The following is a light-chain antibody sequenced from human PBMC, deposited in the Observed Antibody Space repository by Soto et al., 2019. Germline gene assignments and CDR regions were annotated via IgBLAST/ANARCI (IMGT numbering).Light chain of an antibody. V-gene: IGKV1-39*01. CDR1: QDISNY. CDR3: QQSYSTPFT. J-gene: IGKJ3*01. Sequence: DIQMTQSPSSLSASVGDRVTITCQASQDISNYLNRYQQKPGKAPKLLIYDASNLETGVPSRFSGSGSGTDFTLTISSLQPEDFATYYCQQSYSTPFTFGPGTKVDIK. CDR2: DAS.